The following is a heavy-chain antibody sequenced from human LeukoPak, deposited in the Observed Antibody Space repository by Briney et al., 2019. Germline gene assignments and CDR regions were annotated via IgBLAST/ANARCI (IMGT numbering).Heavy chain of an antibody. Sequence: SETLSLTCAVYSGSFSGYYWSWIRQPPGKGLEWIGEINHSGSTNYNPSLKSRVAISVDTSKNQFSLKLSSVTAADTAVYYCARRFRVAGVFDIWGQGTMVTVSS. CDR1: SGSFSGYY. V-gene: IGHV4-34*01. CDR2: INHSGST. D-gene: IGHD3-3*01. J-gene: IGHJ3*02. CDR3: ARRFRVAGVFDI.